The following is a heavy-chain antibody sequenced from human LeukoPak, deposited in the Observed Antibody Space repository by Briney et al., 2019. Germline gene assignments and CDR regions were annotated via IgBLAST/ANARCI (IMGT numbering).Heavy chain of an antibody. CDR1: GFTFGSYW. CDR2: IASDGSST. D-gene: IGHD4-23*01. Sequence: PGGSLGLSCAASGFTFGSYWMNWVRQAPGKGLVWVSRIASDGSSTTYADSVKGRFSISRDNAKNTLYLQMNSLRVEDTAVYYCARGRPHGNDYWGQGTLVTVSS. CDR3: ARGRPHGNDY. J-gene: IGHJ4*02. V-gene: IGHV3-74*01.